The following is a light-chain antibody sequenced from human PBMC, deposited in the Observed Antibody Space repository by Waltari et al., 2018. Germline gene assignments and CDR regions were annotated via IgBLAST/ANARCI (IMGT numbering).Light chain of an antibody. CDR1: SSDVEGFNF. CDR2: DVA. J-gene: IGLJ2*01. V-gene: IGLV2-14*03. Sequence: QSALTQPASMSGSPGQSITISCTGTSSDVEGFNFVSWYQQYPGKAPKLIISDVANRPSGVSHRFAGSRSDNTASLTISGLQAEDEADYYCSSYTSVNTRFGGGTKLTVL. CDR3: SSYTSVNTR.